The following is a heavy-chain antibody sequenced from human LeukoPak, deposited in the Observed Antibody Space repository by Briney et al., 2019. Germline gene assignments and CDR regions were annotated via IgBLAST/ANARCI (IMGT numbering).Heavy chain of an antibody. Sequence: GGSLRLSCAASGFTFSTYVMTWVRQTPGKGLEGVSAISGSGGTTHYADSVEGRFTISRDNSKSTLFLQMDSLRAEDTAVYYCAKRSRASDGSPFDYWGQGTLVTVSS. CDR3: AKRSRASDGSPFDY. D-gene: IGHD5-24*01. J-gene: IGHJ4*02. CDR2: ISGSGGTT. CDR1: GFTFSTYV. V-gene: IGHV3-23*01.